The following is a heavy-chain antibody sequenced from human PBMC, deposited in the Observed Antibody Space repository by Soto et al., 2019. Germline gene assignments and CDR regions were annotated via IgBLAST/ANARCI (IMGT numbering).Heavy chain of an antibody. CDR1: GYTFTSYD. Sequence: QVQLVQSGAEVRKPGASVKVSCKASGYTFTSYDINWVRQATGQGLEWMGWINPNNGNTGYAQKFQGRVTLTRSTSISTAYMELSSLRSDDTAVYYGARTSSGTREGFDPWGQGTLVTVSS. D-gene: IGHD1-7*01. CDR2: INPNNGNT. J-gene: IGHJ5*02. V-gene: IGHV1-8*01. CDR3: ARTSSGTREGFDP.